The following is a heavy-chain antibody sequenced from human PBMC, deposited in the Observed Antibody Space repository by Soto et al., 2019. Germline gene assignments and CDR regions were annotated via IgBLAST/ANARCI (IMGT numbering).Heavy chain of an antibody. CDR3: VRDYILTGFDP. J-gene: IGHJ5*02. V-gene: IGHV4-59*01. D-gene: IGHD3-9*01. Sequence: TSETLSLTCTVSGVSISNYYWTWVRHPPGKGLEWIGYVYYSGSTNYNPSLESRVTISIDASKNQFSLKMKSVTAADTAVYYCVRDYILTGFDPWGEGALVTV. CDR2: VYYSGST. CDR1: GVSISNYY.